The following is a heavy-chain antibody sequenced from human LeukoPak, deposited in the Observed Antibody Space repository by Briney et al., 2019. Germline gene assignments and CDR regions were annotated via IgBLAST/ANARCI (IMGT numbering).Heavy chain of an antibody. J-gene: IGHJ4*02. CDR1: GFTFNSYS. V-gene: IGHV3-21*01. CDR2: ISSSSRFI. Sequence: GGSLRLSCAASGFTFNSYSMNWFRQAPGKGLEWVSSISSSSRFIYYADSVKGRFTITRDNAKNSLYLQMNSLRAEDTAVYYCARRDTNGVMYWGQGTLVTVSS. D-gene: IGHD2-8*01. CDR3: ARRDTNGVMY.